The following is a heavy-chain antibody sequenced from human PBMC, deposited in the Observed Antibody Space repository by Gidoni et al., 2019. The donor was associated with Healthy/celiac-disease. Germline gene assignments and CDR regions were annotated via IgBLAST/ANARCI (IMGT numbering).Heavy chain of an antibody. J-gene: IGHJ6*02. Sequence: QVQLQESGPGLVKPSETLSLTCTVSGGSVSSGSYSWSWIRQPPGKGLEWIGYIYYSGSTNYNPSLKSRVTISVDTSKNQFSLKLSSVTAADTAVYYCARESLDIVVVPAAIPGPYYYYGMDVWGQGTTVTVSS. CDR1: GGSVSSGSYS. D-gene: IGHD2-2*02. CDR3: ARESLDIVVVPAAIPGPYYYYGMDV. V-gene: IGHV4-61*01. CDR2: IYYSGST.